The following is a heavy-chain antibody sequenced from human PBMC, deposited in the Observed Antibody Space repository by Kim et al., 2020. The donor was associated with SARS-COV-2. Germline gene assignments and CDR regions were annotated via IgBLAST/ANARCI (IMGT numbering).Heavy chain of an antibody. CDR1: GFTFSSYS. CDR3: ARARSPLMTTVTMYFQH. Sequence: GGSLRLSCAASGFTFSSYSMNWVRQAPGKGLEWVSYISSSSSTIYYADSVKGRFTISRDNAKNSLYLQMNSLRDEDTAVYYCARARSPLMTTVTMYFQHWGQGTLVTVSS. CDR2: ISSSSSTI. V-gene: IGHV3-48*02. D-gene: IGHD4-17*01. J-gene: IGHJ1*01.